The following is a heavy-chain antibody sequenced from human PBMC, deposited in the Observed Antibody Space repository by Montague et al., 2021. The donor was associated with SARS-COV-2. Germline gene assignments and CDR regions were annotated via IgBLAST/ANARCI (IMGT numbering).Heavy chain of an antibody. J-gene: IGHJ4*02. CDR3: ARVRGLTIFGVVGPFDY. V-gene: IGHV4-31*03. Sequence: TLSLTCTVSGGSISSCGYYWSWIRQHPGKDLDWIGYIYYSGSTYYNPSLKSRVTISVDTSKNQFSLKLSSVTAADTAVYYCARVRGLTIFGVVGPFDYWGQGTLVTVSS. CDR1: GGSISSCGYY. D-gene: IGHD3-3*01. CDR2: IYYSGST.